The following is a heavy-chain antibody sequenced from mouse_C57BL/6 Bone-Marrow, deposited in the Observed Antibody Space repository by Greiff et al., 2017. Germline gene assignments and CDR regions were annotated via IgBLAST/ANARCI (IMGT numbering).Heavy chain of an antibody. J-gene: IGHJ1*03. CDR3: ARQNSYYFYWYFDV. CDR2: IDPSDSYT. D-gene: IGHD2-12*01. CDR1: GYTFTSYW. Sequence: QVQLQQPGAELVRPGTSVKLSCKASGYTFTSYWMHWVKQRPGQGLEWIGVIDPSDSYTNYNQKFKGKATLTVDTSSSTAYMQLSSLTSEDSAVYDCARQNSYYFYWYFDVWGTGTTVTVSS. V-gene: IGHV1-59*01.